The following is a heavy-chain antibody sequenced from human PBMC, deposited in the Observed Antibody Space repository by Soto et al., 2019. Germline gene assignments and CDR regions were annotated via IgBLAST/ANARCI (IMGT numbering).Heavy chain of an antibody. V-gene: IGHV4-39*01. D-gene: IGHD2-2*01. CDR1: GASISSSSSNYY. CDR2: IYYSGSI. J-gene: IGHJ5*02. Sequence: PSETLFLTCTVSGASISSSSSNYYWGWIRQPPGKGLEWIGSIYYSGSIYYSPSLKSRVTMSVDTSKSQFSLNLNSVTAADTAVYYCASHVVGVPSAIADPSWFDPWGQGTLVTVSS. CDR3: ASHVVGVPSAIADPSWFDP.